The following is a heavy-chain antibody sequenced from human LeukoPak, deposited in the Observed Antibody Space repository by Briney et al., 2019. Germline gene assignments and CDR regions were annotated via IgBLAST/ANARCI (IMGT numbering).Heavy chain of an antibody. J-gene: IGHJ4*02. Sequence: GGSLRLSCAASALTFSASGMHSVRQAPGKWLEWVASISYDGNTKYYADSVKGRFTISRDNSKDTLYLQMNSLRAEDTAVYYCAKRVDYGSSWYYFDYWGQGTLVTVSS. CDR3: AKRVDYGSSWYYFDY. CDR1: ALTFSASG. D-gene: IGHD6-13*01. V-gene: IGHV3-30*18. CDR2: ISYDGNTK.